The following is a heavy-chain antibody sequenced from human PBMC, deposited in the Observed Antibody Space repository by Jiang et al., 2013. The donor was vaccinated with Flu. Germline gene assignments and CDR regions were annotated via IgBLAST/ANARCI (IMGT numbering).Heavy chain of an antibody. Sequence: SGAEVKKPGSSVKVSCKASGGTFSSYTISWVRQAPGQGLEWMGRIIPILGIANYAQKFQGRVTITADKSTSTAYMELSSLRSEDTAVYYCARVKTHRDGYISDAFDIWGQGTMVTVSS. CDR2: IIPILGIA. V-gene: IGHV1-69*04. D-gene: IGHD5-24*01. CDR3: ARVKTHRDGYISDAFDI. CDR1: GGTFSSYT. J-gene: IGHJ3*02.